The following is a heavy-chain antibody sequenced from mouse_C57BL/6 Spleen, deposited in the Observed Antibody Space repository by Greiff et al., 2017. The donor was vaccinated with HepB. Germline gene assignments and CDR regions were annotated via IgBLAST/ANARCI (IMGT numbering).Heavy chain of an antibody. Sequence: VKLVESGPGLVAPSQSLSITCTVSGFSLTSYGVDWVRQSPGKGLEWLGVIWGVGSTNYNSALKSRLSISKDNSKSQVFLKMNSLQTDDTAMYYCARSYCSNAYAMDYWGQGTSVTVSS. CDR1: GFSLTSYG. V-gene: IGHV2-6*01. D-gene: IGHD2-5*01. CDR2: IWGVGST. CDR3: ARSYCSNAYAMDY. J-gene: IGHJ4*01.